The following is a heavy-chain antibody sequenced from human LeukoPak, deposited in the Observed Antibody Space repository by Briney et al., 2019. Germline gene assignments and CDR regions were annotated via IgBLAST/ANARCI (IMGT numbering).Heavy chain of an antibody. J-gene: IGHJ5*02. CDR2: ISYDGSNK. CDR3: ANDQGYP. Sequence: PGGSLRLSCAASGFTFSSCGMHWVRQAPGKGLEWVAVISYDGSNKYYADSVKGRFTISRDNSKNTLYLQMNSLRAEDTAVYYCANDQGYPWGQGTLVTVSP. CDR1: GFTFSSCG. V-gene: IGHV3-30*18.